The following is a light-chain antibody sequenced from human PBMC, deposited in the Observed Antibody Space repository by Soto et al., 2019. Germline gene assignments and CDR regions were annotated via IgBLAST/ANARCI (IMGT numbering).Light chain of an antibody. CDR1: QSVSSSY. V-gene: IGKV3-20*01. CDR3: QQYDNSPTWT. Sequence: EIVFTQSPGTLSLSPVERATLSCRASQSVSSSYLAWYQQKPGQAPRLLIYGASSRATGIPDRFSGSGSGTDFTLTISRLEPEDFAVYYCQQYDNSPTWTFGQGTKVDIK. CDR2: GAS. J-gene: IGKJ1*01.